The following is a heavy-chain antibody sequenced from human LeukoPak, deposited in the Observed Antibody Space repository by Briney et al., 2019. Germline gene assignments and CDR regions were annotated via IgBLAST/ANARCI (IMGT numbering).Heavy chain of an antibody. D-gene: IGHD2-2*01. J-gene: IGHJ4*02. CDR2: IYHSGST. Sequence: SQTLSLTCTVSGGSISSGGYYWSWIRQPPGKGLEWIGYIYHSGSTYYNPSLKSRVTISVDRSKNQFSLKLSSVTAADTAVYYCARASTSFNFDHWGQGTLVTVSS. CDR3: ARASTSFNFDH. V-gene: IGHV4-30-2*01. CDR1: GGSISSGGYY.